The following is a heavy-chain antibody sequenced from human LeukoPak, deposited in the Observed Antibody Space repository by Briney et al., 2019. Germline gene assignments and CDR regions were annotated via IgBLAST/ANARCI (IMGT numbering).Heavy chain of an antibody. CDR1: GFTFSNHA. D-gene: IGHD2-8*02. V-gene: IGHV3-30*18. Sequence: GGSLRLSCAASGFTFSNHAIPWVRQAPGKGLDWVAVISSDGTKKFSADSVKGRFSISRDTSQNTASLQINSLRVEDTALYFCAKDYCTGGTCHYFDSWGQGTLVTV. J-gene: IGHJ4*02. CDR3: AKDYCTGGTCHYFDS. CDR2: ISSDGTKK.